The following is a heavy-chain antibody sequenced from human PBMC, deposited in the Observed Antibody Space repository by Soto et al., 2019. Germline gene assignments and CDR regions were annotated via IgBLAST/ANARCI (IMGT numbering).Heavy chain of an antibody. CDR2: IKEDGSEK. CDR1: GFTFSGYW. J-gene: IGHJ4*02. CDR3: AKHDYVWGSYRTFDY. D-gene: IGHD3-16*02. Sequence: EVHLVESGGHLVQPGGFLRLSCAGSGFTFSGYWMSWVRQAPGKGLEWVANIKEDGSEKYYVDSVEGRFTISRDNAKNSLHLQMNSLRAEDTGVYYCAKHDYVWGSYRTFDYWGQGTLVTVSS. V-gene: IGHV3-7*01.